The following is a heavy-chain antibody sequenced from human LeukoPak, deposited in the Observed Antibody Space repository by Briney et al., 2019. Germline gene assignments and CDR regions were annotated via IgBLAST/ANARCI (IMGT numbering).Heavy chain of an antibody. CDR1: GYTFNGYG. J-gene: IGHJ5*01. Sequence: ASVKVSCKASGYTFNGYGISWVRQAPGQGLEWMGWISAYNGNTNYAQKLQGRVTMTRDMSTSTVYMELSSLRSEDTAVYYCARASGSYWGFHSWGQGTRVTVSS. CDR2: ISAYNGNT. V-gene: IGHV1-18*01. CDR3: ARASGSYWGFHS. D-gene: IGHD1-26*01.